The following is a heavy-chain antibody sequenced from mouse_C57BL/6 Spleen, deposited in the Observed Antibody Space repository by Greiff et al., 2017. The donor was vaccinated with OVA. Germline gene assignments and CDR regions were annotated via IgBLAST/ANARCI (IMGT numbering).Heavy chain of an antibody. V-gene: IGHV14-2*01. Sequence: DVQLQESGAELVKPGASVKLSCTASGFNIKDYYMHWVKQRTEQGLEWIGRIDPEDGETKYAPKFQGKATITADTSSNTAYLQLSSLPSEDTAVYYGGGGSRAGGFAYWGQGTLVTVAA. J-gene: IGHJ3*01. CDR2: IDPEDGET. CDR1: GFNIKDYY. CDR3: GGGSRAGGFAY.